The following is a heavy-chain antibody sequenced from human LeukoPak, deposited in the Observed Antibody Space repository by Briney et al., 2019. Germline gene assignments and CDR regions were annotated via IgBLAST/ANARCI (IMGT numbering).Heavy chain of an antibody. CDR3: AKAPHIVVVPAAYFDY. V-gene: IGHV3-23*01. D-gene: IGHD2-2*01. Sequence: GGSLRLSCAASGFTFSSYAMSWVRQAPGEGLEWVSAISGSGGSTYCADSVKGRFTISRDNSKNTLYLQMNSLRAEDTAVYYCAKAPHIVVVPAAYFDYWGQGTLVTVSS. J-gene: IGHJ4*02. CDR2: ISGSGGST. CDR1: GFTFSSYA.